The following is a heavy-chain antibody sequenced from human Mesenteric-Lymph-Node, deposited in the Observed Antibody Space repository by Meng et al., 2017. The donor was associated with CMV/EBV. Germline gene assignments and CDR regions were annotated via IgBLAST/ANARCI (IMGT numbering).Heavy chain of an antibody. D-gene: IGHD3-16*01. J-gene: IGHJ4*02. Sequence: GESLKISCEVSGFTFSSYWMHWVRQAPGKGLVWVSRINSDGSDITYADSVKGRFTISRDNSKNTLYLQMNSLRAEDTAVYYCARAEVGAIDYWGQGTLVTVSS. CDR1: GFTFSSYW. V-gene: IGHV3-74*01. CDR2: INSDGSDI. CDR3: ARAEVGAIDY.